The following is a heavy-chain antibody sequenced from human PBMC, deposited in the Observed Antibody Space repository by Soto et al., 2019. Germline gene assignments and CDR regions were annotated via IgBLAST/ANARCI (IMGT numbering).Heavy chain of an antibody. D-gene: IGHD3-22*01. J-gene: IGHJ3*02. CDR1: GYTFTSYG. CDR2: ISAYNGNT. Sequence: ASVKVSCKASGYTFTSYGISWVRQAPGQGLEWMGWISAYNGNTNYAQKLQGRVTMTTDTSTSTAYMELRSLRSDDTAVYYCAATRAYYYDSSGPDAFDIWGQGTMVTVSS. CDR3: AATRAYYYDSSGPDAFDI. V-gene: IGHV1-18*01.